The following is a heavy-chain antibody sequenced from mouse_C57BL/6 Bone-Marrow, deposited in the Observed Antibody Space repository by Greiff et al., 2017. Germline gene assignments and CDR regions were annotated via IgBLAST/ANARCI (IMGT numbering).Heavy chain of an antibody. CDR3: ARGWGLRPDY. J-gene: IGHJ2*01. CDR2: IDPSASYT. V-gene: IGHV1-69*01. Sequence: QVQLQQPGAELVMPGASVKLSCKASGYTFTSYWMHWVKQRPGQGLEWIGEIDPSASYTNYNKKFKGKSTLTVDKSSSTAYMPLSSLTSGDSAVYYCARGWGLRPDYWGQGTTLTVSS. CDR1: GYTFTSYW. D-gene: IGHD2-4*01.